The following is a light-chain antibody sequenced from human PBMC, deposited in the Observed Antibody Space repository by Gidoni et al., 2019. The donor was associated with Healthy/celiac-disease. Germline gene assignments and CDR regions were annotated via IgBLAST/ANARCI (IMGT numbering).Light chain of an antibody. J-gene: IGKJ3*01. Sequence: EIAMTQSPATLSVSPGERATLSCRASQSVSSNLAWYQQKPGQAPRLLIYGASTRATGIPARFSGSGSGTEFTLTISSLQSEDFAVYYCQQYNNWLFTFGPGTKVDIK. CDR3: QQYNNWLFT. V-gene: IGKV3-15*01. CDR1: QSVSSN. CDR2: GAS.